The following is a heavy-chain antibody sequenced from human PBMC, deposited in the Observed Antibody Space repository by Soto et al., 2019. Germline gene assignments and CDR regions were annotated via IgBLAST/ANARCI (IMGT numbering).Heavy chain of an antibody. CDR2: IIPIFGTA. Sequence: QVQLVQSGAEVKKPGASVKVSCKTSGYTFTSYDINWVRQAPGQGLEWMGGIIPIFGTANYAQKFQGRVTITADESTSTAYMELSSLRSEDTAVYYCARAPSDIAARNSAFDIWGQGTMVTVSS. J-gene: IGHJ3*02. D-gene: IGHD6-6*01. CDR3: ARAPSDIAARNSAFDI. V-gene: IGHV1-69*01. CDR1: GYTFTSYD.